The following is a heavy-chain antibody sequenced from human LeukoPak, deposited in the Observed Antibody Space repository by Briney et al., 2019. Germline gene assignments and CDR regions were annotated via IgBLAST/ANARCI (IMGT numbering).Heavy chain of an antibody. Sequence: ASVKVSCKASGGTFSSYAISWVRQAPGQGLEWMGGIIPIFGTANYAQKFQGRVTITADESTSTAYMELSSLRSEDTAVYYCARSRSDYDILTGVRTYRLYYYYYMDVWGKGTTVTISS. J-gene: IGHJ6*03. CDR3: ARSRSDYDILTGVRTYRLYYYYYMDV. CDR1: GGTFSSYA. CDR2: IIPIFGTA. V-gene: IGHV1-69*13. D-gene: IGHD3-9*01.